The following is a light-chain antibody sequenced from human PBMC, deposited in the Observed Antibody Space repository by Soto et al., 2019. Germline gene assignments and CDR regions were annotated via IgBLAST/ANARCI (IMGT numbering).Light chain of an antibody. V-gene: IGKV3-15*01. CDR3: QHYNNWPPVYT. CDR1: QSVSSN. J-gene: IGKJ2*01. CDR2: GAS. Sequence: EIVMTQSPATLSVSPGERATLSCRASQSVSSNLAWYQQKPGQAPRLLIYGASTRATGIPARFSGSGSGPEFTLTISSLQSEDFAVYYCQHYNNWPPVYTFGQGTKLEIK.